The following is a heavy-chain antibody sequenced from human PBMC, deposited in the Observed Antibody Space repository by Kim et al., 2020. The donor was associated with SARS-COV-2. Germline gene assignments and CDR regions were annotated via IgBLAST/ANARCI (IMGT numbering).Heavy chain of an antibody. V-gene: IGHV4-31*03. CDR3: ARAETIFGVVIGCFDY. Sequence: SETLSLTCTVSGGSISSGGYYWSWIRQHPGKGLEWIGYIYYSGSTYYNPSLKSRVTISVDTYKNQFSLKLSSVTAADTAVYYCARAETIFGVVIGCFDYWGQGTLVTVSS. CDR1: GGSISSGGYY. J-gene: IGHJ4*02. D-gene: IGHD3-3*01. CDR2: IYYSGST.